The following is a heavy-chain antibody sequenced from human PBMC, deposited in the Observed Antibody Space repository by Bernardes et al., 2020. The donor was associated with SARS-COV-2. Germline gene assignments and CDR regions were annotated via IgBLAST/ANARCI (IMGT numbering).Heavy chain of an antibody. CDR1: GFTVSSNS. CDR2: IYSGGST. D-gene: IGHD4-17*01. J-gene: IGHJ4*02. CDR3: ARDYGAWYFDY. Sequence: GGSLRLSCAASGFTVSSNSMSWVRQSPGKGLEWVSVIYSGGSTYYADSVRGRFTISRDDSKNTLSLQMNSLRADDTAIYYCARDYGAWYFDYWGQGTLVTVSS. V-gene: IGHV3-53*01.